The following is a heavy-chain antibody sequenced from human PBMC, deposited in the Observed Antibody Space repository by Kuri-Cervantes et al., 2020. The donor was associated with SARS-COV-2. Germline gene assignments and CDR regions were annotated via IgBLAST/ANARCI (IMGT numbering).Heavy chain of an antibody. V-gene: IGHV4-59*01. CDR1: GGSISSYY. CDR3: ARDPNANHNNWFDP. D-gene: IGHD4/OR15-4a*01. Sequence: SETLSLTSTVSGGSISSYYWSWIRQPPGKGLEWIGYIYYSGSTNYNPSLKSRVTISVDTSKNQFSLKLSSVTAADTAVYYCARDPNANHNNWFDPWGQGTLVTVSS. J-gene: IGHJ5*02. CDR2: IYYSGST.